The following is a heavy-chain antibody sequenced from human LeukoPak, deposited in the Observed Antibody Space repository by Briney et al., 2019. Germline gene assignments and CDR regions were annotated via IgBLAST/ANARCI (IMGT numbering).Heavy chain of an antibody. CDR1: GFTFDDYA. V-gene: IGHV3-9*01. Sequence: GGSLRLSCAASGFTFDDYAMHWVRQAPGKGLEWVSGISWNSGSIGYADSVKGRFTISRDNAKNSLYLQMNSLRAEDTALYYCAKDKRAITVTPGLIDYWGQGTLVTVSS. J-gene: IGHJ4*02. CDR3: AKDKRAITVTPGLIDY. CDR2: ISWNSGSI. D-gene: IGHD3-22*01.